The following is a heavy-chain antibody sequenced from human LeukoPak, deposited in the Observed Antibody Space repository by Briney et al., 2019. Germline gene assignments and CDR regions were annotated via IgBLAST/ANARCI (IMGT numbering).Heavy chain of an antibody. D-gene: IGHD3-10*01. Sequence: SETLSLTCTVSGGSISSSSYYWGWIRQPPGKGLEWIGSIYYSGSTYYNPSLKSRVTISVDTSKNQFSLKLSSVTAADTAVYYCASHRTMVRGVRSAFDIWGQGTMVTVSS. J-gene: IGHJ3*02. CDR1: GGSISSSSYY. V-gene: IGHV4-39*01. CDR2: IYYSGST. CDR3: ASHRTMVRGVRSAFDI.